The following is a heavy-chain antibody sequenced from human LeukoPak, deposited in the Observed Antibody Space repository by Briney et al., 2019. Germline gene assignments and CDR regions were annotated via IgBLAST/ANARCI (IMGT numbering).Heavy chain of an antibody. Sequence: SETLSLTCNVSGGSISSSTSYWGWLRQPPGKGLEWIGSIYNSGSTYYNPSLKSRVTIAVDTSKNQFSLKLSSVTAADTAVYYRARHSWGLPPAEYFQHWGQGTLVTVSS. CDR2: IYNSGST. J-gene: IGHJ1*01. D-gene: IGHD3-16*01. CDR1: GGSISSSTSY. V-gene: IGHV4-39*01. CDR3: ARHSWGLPPAEYFQH.